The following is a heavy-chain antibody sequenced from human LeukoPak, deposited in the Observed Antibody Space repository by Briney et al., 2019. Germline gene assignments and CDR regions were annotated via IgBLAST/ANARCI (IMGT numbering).Heavy chain of an antibody. CDR2: ISYDGSNK. Sequence: PGGSLRLSCAASGFTFSSYGMHWVRQAPGKGLEWVAVISYDGSNKYYADSVKGRFTISRDNSKNTLYLQMNSLRAEDTAVYYCASIPGIAAAGRPYYFDYWGQGTLVTVSS. D-gene: IGHD6-13*01. CDR1: GFTFSSYG. V-gene: IGHV3-30*03. J-gene: IGHJ4*02. CDR3: ASIPGIAAAGRPYYFDY.